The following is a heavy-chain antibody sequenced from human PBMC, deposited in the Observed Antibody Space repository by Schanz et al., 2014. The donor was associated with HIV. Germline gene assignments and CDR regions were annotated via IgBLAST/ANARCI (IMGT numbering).Heavy chain of an antibody. J-gene: IGHJ3*01. CDR3: RVFMGAFDV. Sequence: QVQLVESGGGVVQPGRSLRLSCAASGFTFSSYGMYWVRQAPGKGLEWVSYITPDGSVTYADSVKGRFTTSRDSSKNTLFLQMNSLRVEDTATYYCRVFMGAFDVWGQGTMVTVSS. CDR2: ITPDGSVT. D-gene: IGHD6-13*01. V-gene: IGHV3-33*03. CDR1: GFTFSSYG.